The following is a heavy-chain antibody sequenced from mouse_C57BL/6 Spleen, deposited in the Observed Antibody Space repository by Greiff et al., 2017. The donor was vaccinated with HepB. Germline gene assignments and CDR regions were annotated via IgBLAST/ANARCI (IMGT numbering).Heavy chain of an antibody. CDR3: ARSYEYDKGYAMDY. V-gene: IGHV1-55*01. CDR2: IYPGSGST. Sequence: VQLQQPGAELVKPGASVKMSCKASGYTFTSYWITWVKQRPGQGLEWIGDIYPGSGSTNYNEKFKSKATLTVDTSSSTAYMQLSSLTSEDSAVYYCARSYEYDKGYAMDYWGQGTSVTVSS. D-gene: IGHD2-4*01. CDR1: GYTFTSYW. J-gene: IGHJ4*01.